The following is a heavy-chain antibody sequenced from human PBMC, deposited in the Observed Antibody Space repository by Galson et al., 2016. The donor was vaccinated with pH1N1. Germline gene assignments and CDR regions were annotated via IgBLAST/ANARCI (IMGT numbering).Heavy chain of an antibody. V-gene: IGHV4-34*01. J-gene: IGHJ4*02. D-gene: IGHD4-17*01. CDR1: GGSFSDYF. CDR2: INQSGST. Sequence: SEALSLTCAVYGGSFSDYFWRWVRQPPGKGLEWIGEINQSGSTHYNPTLKSRVTISEDTSRNQLSLKLSSVTAADTAVYYCARWEITTVTKFDYWGRGTLVTVSS. CDR3: ARWEITTVTKFDY.